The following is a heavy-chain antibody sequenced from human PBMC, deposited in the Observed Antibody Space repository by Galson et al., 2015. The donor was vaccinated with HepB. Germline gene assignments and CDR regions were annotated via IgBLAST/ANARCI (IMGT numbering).Heavy chain of an antibody. V-gene: IGHV3-15*01. CDR3: TTDSDTAMVTSVY. J-gene: IGHJ4*02. CDR1: GFTFSNAW. D-gene: IGHD5-18*01. CDR2: IKSKTDGGTT. Sequence: SLRLSCAASGFTFSNAWMSWVRQAPGKGLEWVGRIKSKTDGGTTDYAAPVKGRFTISRDDSKNTLYLQMNSLKTEDTAVYYCTTDSDTAMVTSVYWGQGTLVTVSS.